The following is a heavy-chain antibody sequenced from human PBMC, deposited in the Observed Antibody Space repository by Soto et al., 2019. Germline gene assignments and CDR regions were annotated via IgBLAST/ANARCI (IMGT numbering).Heavy chain of an antibody. D-gene: IGHD5-12*01. CDR2: ISYDGSNK. CDR3: ARDPYRDYYGMDV. J-gene: IGHJ6*02. Sequence: GGSLRLSCAASGFTFSSYAMHWVRQAPGKGLEWVAVISYDGSNKYYADSVKGRFTISRDNSKNTLYLQMNSLRAEDTAVYYCARDPYRDYYGMDVWGQGTTVTVSS. V-gene: IGHV3-30-3*01. CDR1: GFTFSSYA.